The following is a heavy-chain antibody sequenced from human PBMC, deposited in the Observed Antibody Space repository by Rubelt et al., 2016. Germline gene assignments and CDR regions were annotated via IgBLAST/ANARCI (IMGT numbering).Heavy chain of an antibody. Sequence: QLQLQESGPGLVKPSETLSLTCTVSGGSISSSSYYWGWIRQPPGKGLEWIGSIYYSGSTYYNPSLKGRVTISVDTAKNQCSLKLSSVTAADTAVYYCARVKSGYARNFDYWGQGTLVTVSS. J-gene: IGHJ4*02. CDR1: GGSISSSSYY. CDR3: ARVKSGYARNFDY. V-gene: IGHV4-39*07. D-gene: IGHD5-12*01. CDR2: IYYSGST.